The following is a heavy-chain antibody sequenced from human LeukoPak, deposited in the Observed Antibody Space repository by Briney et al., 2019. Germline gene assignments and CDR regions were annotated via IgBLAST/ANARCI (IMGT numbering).Heavy chain of an antibody. V-gene: IGHV3-23*01. CDR2: ISGSGGST. CDR3: AKDKYSSSWFFNFHY. Sequence: PGGSLRLSCAASGFTFSSYAMSWVRQAPGKGLEWVPAISGSGGSTYYADSVKGRFTISRGNSKNTLYLQMNSLRAEDTAVYYCAKDKYSSSWFFNFHYWGQGTLVTVSS. D-gene: IGHD6-13*01. J-gene: IGHJ4*02. CDR1: GFTFSSYA.